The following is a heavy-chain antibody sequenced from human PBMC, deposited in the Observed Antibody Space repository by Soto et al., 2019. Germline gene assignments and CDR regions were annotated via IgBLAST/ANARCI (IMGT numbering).Heavy chain of an antibody. CDR3: ARAYSSGWYDYYYGMDV. J-gene: IGHJ6*02. D-gene: IGHD6-19*01. V-gene: IGHV1-69*13. Sequence: SVKVSCKASGGTFSTYAISWVRQAPGQGLEWMGGIIPIFGTANYAQKFQGRVTITADESTSTAYMELSSLRSEDTAVYYCARAYSSGWYDYYYGMDVWGQGTTVTASS. CDR1: GGTFSTYA. CDR2: IIPIFGTA.